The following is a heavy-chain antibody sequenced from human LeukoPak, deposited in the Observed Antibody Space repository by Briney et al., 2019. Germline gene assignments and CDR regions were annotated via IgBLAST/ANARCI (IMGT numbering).Heavy chain of an antibody. CDR1: GGSISSSSYY. J-gene: IGHJ5*02. V-gene: IGHV4-61*05. Sequence: PSETLSLTCTVSGGSISSSSYYWSWIRQPPGKGLEWIGYIYYSGSTNYNPSLKSRVTISVDTSKNQFSLKLSSVTAADTAVYYCARPIAAAGSNWFDPWGQGTLVTVSS. CDR2: IYYSGST. CDR3: ARPIAAAGSNWFDP. D-gene: IGHD6-13*01.